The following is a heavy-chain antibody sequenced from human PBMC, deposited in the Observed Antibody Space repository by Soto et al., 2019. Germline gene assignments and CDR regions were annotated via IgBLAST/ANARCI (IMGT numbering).Heavy chain of an antibody. CDR1: GRIFSSFP. D-gene: IGHD5-18*01. V-gene: IGHV1-69*06. Sequence: QVQVVQSGAEVKKPGSSVKISCKASGRIFSSFPTSWVRQVPGQGLEWMGGVISASGSVTYAPKFQGRVTMTAVNSAGIGYMEFTSLTSEYTAIYYCARVGSRDAYNYVLDQWGPGTMVTVSS. J-gene: IGHJ1*01. CDR2: VISASGSV. CDR3: ARVGSRDAYNYVLDQ.